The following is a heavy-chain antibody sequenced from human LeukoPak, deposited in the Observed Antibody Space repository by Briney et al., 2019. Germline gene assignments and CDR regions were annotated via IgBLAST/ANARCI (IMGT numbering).Heavy chain of an antibody. Sequence: ASVKVSCTASGGTFSSYAISWVRQAPGQGLEWMGGIIPIFGTANYAQKFQGRVTITADESTSTAYMELSSLRSEDTAVYYCARTSYYDILTYYYYYGMDVWGQGTTVTVSS. D-gene: IGHD3-9*01. CDR2: IIPIFGTA. J-gene: IGHJ6*02. CDR3: ARTSYYDILTYYYYYGMDV. V-gene: IGHV1-69*13. CDR1: GGTFSSYA.